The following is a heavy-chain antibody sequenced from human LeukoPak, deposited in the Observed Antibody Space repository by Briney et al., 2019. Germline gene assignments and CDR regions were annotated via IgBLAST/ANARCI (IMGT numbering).Heavy chain of an antibody. Sequence: SETLSLTCTVSGGSISSYYWSWVRQPPGKGLEWIGYIYYSGSTNYNPSLKSRVTISVDTSKNQFSLKLSSVTAADTAVYYCARLLSGTFDYWGQGTLVTVSS. CDR2: IYYSGST. V-gene: IGHV4-59*08. CDR1: GGSISSYY. D-gene: IGHD2/OR15-2a*01. J-gene: IGHJ4*02. CDR3: ARLLSGTFDY.